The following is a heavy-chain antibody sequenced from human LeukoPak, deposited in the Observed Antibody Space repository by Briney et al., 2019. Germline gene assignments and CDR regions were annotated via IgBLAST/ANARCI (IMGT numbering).Heavy chain of an antibody. J-gene: IGHJ4*02. CDR3: ARVPNYGSGRYYFDY. CDR2: IYYLGTT. D-gene: IGHD3-10*01. Sequence: SETLSLPCTVSGASISSSGYYWSWIRQHPGTGLEWIEYIYYLGTTNYNPSLRSRVSISVDTSKNQFSLRLSSVTAADTAVYYCARVPNYGSGRYYFDYWGQGTLVTVSS. CDR1: GASISSSGYY. V-gene: IGHV4-31*03.